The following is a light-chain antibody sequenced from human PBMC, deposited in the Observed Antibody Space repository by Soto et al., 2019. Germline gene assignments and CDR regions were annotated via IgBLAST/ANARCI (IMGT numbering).Light chain of an antibody. CDR1: QSIDHH. V-gene: IGKV1-39*01. CDR3: QQSYSNTWT. J-gene: IGKJ1*01. Sequence: DIQMTQFPSSLSASVGDRVTITCRASQSIDHHLNWYQHKPGQAPRLLMDAASRMQSGVPSRFSGSGTGAEFTLTINSLQPEDFATYYCQQSYSNTWTFGQGTKV. CDR2: AAS.